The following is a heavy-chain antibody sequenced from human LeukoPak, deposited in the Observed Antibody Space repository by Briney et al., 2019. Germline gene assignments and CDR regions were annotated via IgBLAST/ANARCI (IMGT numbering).Heavy chain of an antibody. Sequence: GGSLRLSCAAFGVTLSSYEMTWVRQAPGKGLEWVGRVTASGSAIYNADSVKGRFTISRDNAENSVYLQMHSLRAEDTAAYYCARRLPYYGMDVWGQGTTVTVSS. J-gene: IGHJ6*02. CDR2: VTASGSAI. CDR3: ARRLPYYGMDV. CDR1: GVTLSSYE. V-gene: IGHV3-48*03.